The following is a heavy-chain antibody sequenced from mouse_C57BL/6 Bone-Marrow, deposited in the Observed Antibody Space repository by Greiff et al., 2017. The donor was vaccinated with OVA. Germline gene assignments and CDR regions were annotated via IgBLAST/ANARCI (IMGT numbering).Heavy chain of an antibody. J-gene: IGHJ4*01. D-gene: IGHD1-1*01. CDR2: LVPNSGGT. CDR3: ARFPYYEDYAMDY. V-gene: IGHV1-72*01. Sequence: VQLQQPGAELVKPGASVKLSCKASGYTLPSYWRHWVKQRPGRGLEWIGRLVPNSGGTKYNEKFQSKATVTVDKHSSPAYMQLSSLTSEDSAVYYCARFPYYEDYAMDYWGQGTSVTVSS. CDR1: GYTLPSYW.